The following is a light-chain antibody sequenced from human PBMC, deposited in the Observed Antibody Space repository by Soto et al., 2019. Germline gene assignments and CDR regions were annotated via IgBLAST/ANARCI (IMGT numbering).Light chain of an antibody. CDR3: QQYNRYSST. CDR2: EAS. V-gene: IGKV1-5*01. J-gene: IGKJ1*01. Sequence: DNQMTHPPFTLSATVGDSVTITCRASHSISSWLAWYQQKPGKAPKLLIDEASNLDSGIPARFSGSGSGTEFTLTINSLQPDDFATYYCQQYNRYSSTFGQGTRLDIK. CDR1: HSISSW.